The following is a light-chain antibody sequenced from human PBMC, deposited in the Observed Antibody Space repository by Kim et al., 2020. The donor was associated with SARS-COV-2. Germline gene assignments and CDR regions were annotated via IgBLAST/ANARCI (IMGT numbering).Light chain of an antibody. V-gene: IGLV3-19*01. CDR3: NSRDNNDNVM. CDR2: GKN. CDR1: SLRSYY. J-gene: IGLJ3*02. Sequence: SSELTQDPAVSVALGQTVRITCQGDSLRSYYATWYQQKPGQAPILVIYGKNNRPSGIPDRFSGSSSGNTASLTITGTQAVDEADYYCNSRDNNDNVMFGG.